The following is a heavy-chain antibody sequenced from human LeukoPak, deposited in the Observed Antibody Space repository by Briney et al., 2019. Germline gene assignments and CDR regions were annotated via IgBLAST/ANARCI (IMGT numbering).Heavy chain of an antibody. Sequence: PGGSLILACAASGFTVSSNYMSWVRQAPGKGLEWVSLIYSDGTTYYADSVKGRFTFSRDNSKNTLYLQMNSLRAEDTAVYYCARGVYEVWTGQNWYFDFWGRGTLVTVSS. V-gene: IGHV3-53*01. CDR2: IYSDGTT. CDR3: ARGVYEVWTGQNWYFDF. J-gene: IGHJ2*01. D-gene: IGHD5/OR15-5a*01. CDR1: GFTVSSNY.